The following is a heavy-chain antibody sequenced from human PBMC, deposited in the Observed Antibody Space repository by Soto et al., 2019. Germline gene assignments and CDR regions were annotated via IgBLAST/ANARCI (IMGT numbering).Heavy chain of an antibody. Sequence: EVQLVESGGGLVQPGGSLRLSCAASGFTFSSYSMNWVRQAPGKGLEWVSYISSSSSTIYYADSVKGRFTISRDNAKNSLYLQMNSLRDEDTAVYYCARPQLPYSSSWSTGPYYYGMDVWGQGTTVTVS. V-gene: IGHV3-48*02. CDR2: ISSSSSTI. J-gene: IGHJ6*02. CDR3: ARPQLPYSSSWSTGPYYYGMDV. CDR1: GFTFSSYS. D-gene: IGHD6-13*01.